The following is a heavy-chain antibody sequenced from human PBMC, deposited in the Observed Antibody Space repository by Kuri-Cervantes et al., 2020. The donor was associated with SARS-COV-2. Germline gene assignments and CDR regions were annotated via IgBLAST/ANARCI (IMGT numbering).Heavy chain of an antibody. D-gene: IGHD2-15*01. Sequence: GESLKISCAASGFTFSGYNMNWVRQAPGKGLEWVSYISRTSVTIFYTDSVEGRFTISRDNAKNSLYLQMNSLRAEDTAVYYCARERAGYCSGGSCYRGGRFDYWGQGTLVTVSS. V-gene: IGHV3-48*04. CDR2: ISRTSVTI. CDR1: GFTFSGYN. CDR3: ARERAGYCSGGSCYRGGRFDY. J-gene: IGHJ4*02.